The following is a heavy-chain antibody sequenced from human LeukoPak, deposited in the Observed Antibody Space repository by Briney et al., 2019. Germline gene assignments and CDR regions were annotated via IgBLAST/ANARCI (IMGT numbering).Heavy chain of an antibody. CDR3: ARQDGSGIYYFDY. J-gene: IGHJ4*02. CDR2: IYPGDSDT. V-gene: IGHV5-51*01. Sequence: GESLKISCKGSGYSFTFYWIGWVRQMPGKGLGWMGIIYPGDSDTRYSPSFQGQVTISADKSTSTAYLQWNTLKASDTAMYYCARQDGSGIYYFDYWGQGTLVTVSS. CDR1: GYSFTFYW. D-gene: IGHD3-10*01.